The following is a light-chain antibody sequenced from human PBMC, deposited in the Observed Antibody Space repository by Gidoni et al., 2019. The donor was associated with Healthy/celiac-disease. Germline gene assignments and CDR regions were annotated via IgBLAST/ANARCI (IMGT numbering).Light chain of an antibody. J-gene: IGKJ1*01. V-gene: IGKV3-15*01. CDR3: QQYNNWWT. CDR1: QSVSSN. CDR2: GAS. Sequence: DIVMTQSPATLSVSPGERATLSCRASQSVSSNLAWYQQKPGQAPRLLIYGASTRATGIPARFSGSGSGTEFTLTISSLQSEDFAVYYCQQYNNWWTFGQXTKVEIK.